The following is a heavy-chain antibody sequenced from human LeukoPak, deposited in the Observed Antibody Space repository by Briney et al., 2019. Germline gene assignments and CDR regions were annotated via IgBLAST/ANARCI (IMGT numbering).Heavy chain of an antibody. J-gene: IGHJ4*02. CDR3: ARVSLWNDDNFDH. CDR1: GGSFSGYY. Sequence: SETLSLTCAVYGGSFSGYYWSWIRQPPGKGLEWIGEINHSGSTNYNPFLKSRVTISVDTSKNQFSLKLSSVTAADTAVYYCARVSLWNDDNFDHWGQGTLVTVSS. CDR2: INHSGST. V-gene: IGHV4-34*01. D-gene: IGHD1-1*01.